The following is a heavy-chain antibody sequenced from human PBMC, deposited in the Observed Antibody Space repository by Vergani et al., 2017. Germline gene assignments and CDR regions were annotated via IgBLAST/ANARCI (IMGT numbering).Heavy chain of an antibody. D-gene: IGHD1-26*01. CDR3: AKIGGGAQIDY. CDR1: GFTFDDYT. J-gene: IGHJ4*02. V-gene: IGHV3-43*01. Sequence: EVQLVESGGGLVQPGGSLRLSCAASGFTFDDYTMHWVRQAPGKGLEWVSLISWDGRTTYYADSVKGRFTISRDNSKNSLYLQMNSLRTEDTALYYCAKIGGGAQIDYWGQGTLVTVSS. CDR2: ISWDGRTT.